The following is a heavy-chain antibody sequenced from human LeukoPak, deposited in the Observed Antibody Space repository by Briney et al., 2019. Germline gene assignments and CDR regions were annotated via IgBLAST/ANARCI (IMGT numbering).Heavy chain of an antibody. CDR1: GFTFSNYD. V-gene: IGHV3-23*01. D-gene: IGHD2-15*01. CDR2: ISDGGGMS. J-gene: IGHJ4*02. Sequence: GGSLRFSCAASGFTFSNYDMSWVRQAPGKGLEWVSGISDGGGMSYYADSVKGRFTISRDNSKNMLYFQMNSLRVEDTAVYYCAKASGGNYWGQGTLVTVSS. CDR3: AKASGGNY.